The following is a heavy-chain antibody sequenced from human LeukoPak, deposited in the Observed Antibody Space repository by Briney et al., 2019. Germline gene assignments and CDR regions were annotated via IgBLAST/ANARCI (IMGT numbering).Heavy chain of an antibody. J-gene: IGHJ4*02. CDR1: GGSISSSSYY. CDR3: ARYYDSSGYYYASDPIYYFDY. CDR2: IYYNGST. D-gene: IGHD3-22*01. V-gene: IGHV4-39*01. Sequence: PSETLSLTCTVSGGSISSSSYYWGWIRQPPGKGLEWIGSIYYNGSTYYNPSLKSRLTISADTSKNRFSLKLSSVTAADTAVYYCARYYDSSGYYYASDPIYYFDYWGQGTLVTVSS.